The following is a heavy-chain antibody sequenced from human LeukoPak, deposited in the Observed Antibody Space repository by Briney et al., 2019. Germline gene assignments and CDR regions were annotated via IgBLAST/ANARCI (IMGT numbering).Heavy chain of an antibody. V-gene: IGHV3-23*01. Sequence: PGGSLRLSCAASGFTFSSYAMSWVRQAPGKGLEWVSAISGSGGSTYYADSVKGRFTISRDNSKNTLYLQMNSLRAEDTAVYYCARARRYYNSSRSFDYWGQGTLVTVSS. D-gene: IGHD3-22*01. CDR2: ISGSGGST. J-gene: IGHJ4*02. CDR3: ARARRYYNSSRSFDY. CDR1: GFTFSSYA.